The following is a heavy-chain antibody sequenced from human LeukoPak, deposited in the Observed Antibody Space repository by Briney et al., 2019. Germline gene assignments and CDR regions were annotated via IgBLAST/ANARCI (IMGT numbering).Heavy chain of an antibody. CDR2: IIPIFGTA. V-gene: IGHV1-69*13. CDR3: ARYEVGPLSITGTEGSAFDI. CDR1: GGTFSCYA. Sequence: ASVKVSCKASGGTFSCYAISWVRQAPGQGLEWMGGIIPIFGTANYAQKFQGRVTITADESTSTAYMELSSLRSEDTAVYYCARYEVGPLSITGTEGSAFDIWGQGTMVTVSS. D-gene: IGHD1-20*01. J-gene: IGHJ3*02.